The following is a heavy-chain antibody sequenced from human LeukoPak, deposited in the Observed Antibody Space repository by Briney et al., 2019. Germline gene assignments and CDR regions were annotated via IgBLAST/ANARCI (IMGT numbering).Heavy chain of an antibody. J-gene: IGHJ4*02. D-gene: IGHD5-12*01. CDR2: ISSNGGST. CDR1: GFTFSSYA. Sequence: GGSLRLSCSASGFTFSSYAMHWVRQAPGKGLEYVSSISSNGGSTYYADSVKGRFTISRDNSKNTLFLQMSSLRIEDTAVYYCASPYSGYDYNFDHWGQGTLVTVSS. V-gene: IGHV3-64D*06. CDR3: ASPYSGYDYNFDH.